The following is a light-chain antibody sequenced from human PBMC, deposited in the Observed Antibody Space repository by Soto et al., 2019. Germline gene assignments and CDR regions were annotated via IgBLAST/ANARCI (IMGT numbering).Light chain of an antibody. V-gene: IGKV1-6*01. CDR1: QDIRYD. Sequence: AIEMTQSPSSLSAAVGDRVTIPCRASQDIRYDLAWYQQKPGKAPKLLIYRASRLQSGVPPRFSGSGSGTDFSLNISSLQPEDFATYYCLQEYNFPHTFGQGTKLEIK. J-gene: IGKJ2*01. CDR2: RAS. CDR3: LQEYNFPHT.